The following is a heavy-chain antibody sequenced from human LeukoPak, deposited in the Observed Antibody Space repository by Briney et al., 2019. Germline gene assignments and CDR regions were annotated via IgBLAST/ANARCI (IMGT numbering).Heavy chain of an antibody. CDR2: IYYSGST. Sequence: SETLSLTCTVSGGSISSSSYYWGWIRQPPGKGLEWIGSIYYSGSTYYNPSLKSRVTISVDTSKDQFSLKLSSVTAADTAVYYCARGRGSSSVGYYFDYWGQGTLVTVSS. J-gene: IGHJ4*02. CDR1: GGSISSSSYY. V-gene: IGHV4-39*07. D-gene: IGHD6-6*01. CDR3: ARGRGSSSVGYYFDY.